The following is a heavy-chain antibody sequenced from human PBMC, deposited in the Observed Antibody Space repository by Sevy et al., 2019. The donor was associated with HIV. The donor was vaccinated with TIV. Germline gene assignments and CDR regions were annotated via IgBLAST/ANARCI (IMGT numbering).Heavy chain of an antibody. CDR2: ISTLNVNT. Sequence: ASVKVSCKASGYSFTSYGISWVRQAPGQGLEWMGWISTLNVNTNNALKFQGRVTMTTDTSTSTAYMELRSLRSDDTAVYYCARDDCSSLSCHGSLLYWGQGTLVTVSS. J-gene: IGHJ4*02. CDR3: ARDDCSSLSCHGSLLY. V-gene: IGHV1-18*01. CDR1: GYSFTSYG. D-gene: IGHD2-2*01.